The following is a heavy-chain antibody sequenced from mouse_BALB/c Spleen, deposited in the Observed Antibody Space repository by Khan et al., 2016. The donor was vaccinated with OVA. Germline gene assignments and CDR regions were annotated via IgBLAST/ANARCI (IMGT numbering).Heavy chain of an antibody. CDR3: TRHGYFAWFTY. J-gene: IGHJ3*01. V-gene: IGHV1S135*01. Sequence: EVQLQQSGPELMKPGASVKISCMASGYSFTTYYIHWVMQSHGKSLEWIGYIDPFSGSTTYNQKFKGKATLPVDKSSSTAYIHLSNLTSEDSAVYYCTRHGYFAWFTYWGQGTLVTISA. CDR2: IDPFSGST. CDR1: GYSFTTYY. D-gene: IGHD2-3*01.